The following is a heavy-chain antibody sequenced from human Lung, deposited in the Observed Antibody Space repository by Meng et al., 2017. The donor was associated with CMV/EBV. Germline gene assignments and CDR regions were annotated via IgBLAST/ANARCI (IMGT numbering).Heavy chain of an antibody. CDR3: ARTLRTPDY. V-gene: IGHV3-7*01. CDR1: GFTFSTSW. CDR2: IKQDGSEK. J-gene: IGHJ4*02. D-gene: IGHD5/OR15-5a*01. Sequence: GEXXKISCAASGFTFSTSWMSWVRQAPGKGLEWVASIKQDGSEKYYVDSVKGRFTISRDNAKNSLYLQMNSLRAEDTAVYYCARTLRTPDYWGQGT.